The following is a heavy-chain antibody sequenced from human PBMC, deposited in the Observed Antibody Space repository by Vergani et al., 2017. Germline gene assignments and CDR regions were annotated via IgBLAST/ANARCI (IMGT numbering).Heavy chain of an antibody. CDR2: IRSKANSYAT. CDR3: TRLIVVVPAANNWFDP. J-gene: IGHJ5*02. CDR1: GFTFSGSA. D-gene: IGHD2-2*01. Sequence: VQLVESGGGVVQPGRSLRLSCAASGFTFSGSAMHWVRQASGKGLEWVGRIRSKANSYATAYAASVKGRFTISRDDSKNTAYLQMNSLKTEDTAVYYCTRLIVVVPAANNWFDPWGQGTLVTVSS. V-gene: IGHV3-73*01.